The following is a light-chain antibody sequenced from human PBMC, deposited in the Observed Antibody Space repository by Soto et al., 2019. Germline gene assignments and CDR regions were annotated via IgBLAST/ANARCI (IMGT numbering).Light chain of an antibody. CDR2: GVI. CDR1: NSDVNY. CDR3: SSSISSNTFV. J-gene: IGLJ1*01. Sequence: QSALTQPASVSGAPGQSITISCTATNSDVNYVSWHQQHPGKAPKLMIYGVINRSSGVSTRFSGSKSGNTAPLTISGLQAGDEADYYCSSSISSNTFVFGNGTKVTVL. V-gene: IGLV2-14*01.